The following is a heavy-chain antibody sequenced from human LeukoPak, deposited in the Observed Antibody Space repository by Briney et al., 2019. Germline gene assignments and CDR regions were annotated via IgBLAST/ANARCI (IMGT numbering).Heavy chain of an antibody. CDR2: IYYSGST. Sequence: SETLSLTCTVSGGSISSGGYYWSWIRQHPGKGLEWIGYIYYSGSTYYNPSLKSRVTISVDTSKNQFSLKLSSVTAADTAVYYCAREGNPAVGYYYDGSGNWFDPWGQGTLVTVSS. J-gene: IGHJ5*02. V-gene: IGHV4-31*03. CDR1: GGSISSGGYY. CDR3: AREGNPAVGYYYDGSGNWFDP. D-gene: IGHD3-22*01.